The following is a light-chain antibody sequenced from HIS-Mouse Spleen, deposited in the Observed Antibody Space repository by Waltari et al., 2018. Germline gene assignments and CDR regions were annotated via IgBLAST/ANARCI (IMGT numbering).Light chain of an antibody. CDR2: AAS. V-gene: IGKV1-8*01. J-gene: IGKJ1*01. CDR3: QQYYSYPRT. Sequence: AIRMTQSPSSLSASTGDRVTITCRASQGISSYVAWYQPKPGKAPKLLLYAASTLQSGVPSRVSGSGAGTDFTLTISCLQAEDFATYYCQQYYSYPRTFGQGTKVEIK. CDR1: QGISSY.